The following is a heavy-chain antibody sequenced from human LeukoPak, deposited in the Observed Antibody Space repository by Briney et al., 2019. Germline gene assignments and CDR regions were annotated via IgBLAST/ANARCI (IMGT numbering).Heavy chain of an antibody. J-gene: IGHJ4*02. Sequence: GKSLRLSCAASGXTFSSYGMHWVRQAPGKGQEWVAVISYDGSNKYYADSVKGRFTISRDNSKSTLYLQMNSLRTEDTAVYYCAKDRDKFWSGSQVGGQGTLVTVSS. D-gene: IGHD3-3*01. CDR3: AKDRDKFWSGSQV. CDR2: ISYDGSNK. V-gene: IGHV3-30*18. CDR1: GXTFSSYG.